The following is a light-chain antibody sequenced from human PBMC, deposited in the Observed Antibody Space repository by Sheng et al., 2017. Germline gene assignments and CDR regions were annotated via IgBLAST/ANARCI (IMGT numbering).Light chain of an antibody. CDR3: NSYTITTTP. CDR2: GNS. Sequence: QSVLTQPPSVSGAPGQRVTISCTGSSSNIGAGYDVHWYQQLPGTAPKLLIYGNSNRPSGVPDRFSGSKSGTSASLAITGLQAEDEADYYCNSYTITTTPFGTGTKVTVL. V-gene: IGLV1-40*01. CDR1: SSNIGAGYD. J-gene: IGLJ1*01.